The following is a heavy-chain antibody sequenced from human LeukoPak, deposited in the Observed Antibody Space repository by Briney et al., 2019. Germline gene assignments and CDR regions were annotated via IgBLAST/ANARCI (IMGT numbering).Heavy chain of an antibody. CDR2: IIPIFGTA. CDR3: ARHGGGDIVPALVSGAFDI. Sequence: SVKVSCKASGGTFGSYAISWVRQAPGQGLEWMGGIIPIFGTANYAQKFQGRVTITTDESTSTAYMELSSLRSEDTAVYYCARHGGGDIVPALVSGAFDIWGQGTMVTVSS. J-gene: IGHJ3*02. CDR1: GGTFGSYA. D-gene: IGHD2-8*01. V-gene: IGHV1-69*05.